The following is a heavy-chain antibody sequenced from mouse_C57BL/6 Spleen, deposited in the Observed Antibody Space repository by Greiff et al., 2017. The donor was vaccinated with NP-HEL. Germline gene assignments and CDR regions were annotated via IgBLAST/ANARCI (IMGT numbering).Heavy chain of an antibody. Sequence: EVQLQQSGPELFHPGASVKISCKASGYTFTDYYMNWVKQSHGQSLQWLGDINPNNGGTSYNQKFKGKATLTVDKSSSTAYMELRSLTSEDSAVYYCARRGGYYWYFDVWGTGTTVTVSS. CDR2: INPNNGGT. D-gene: IGHD1-1*02. V-gene: IGHV1-26*01. CDR3: ARRGGYYWYFDV. J-gene: IGHJ1*03. CDR1: GYTFTDYY.